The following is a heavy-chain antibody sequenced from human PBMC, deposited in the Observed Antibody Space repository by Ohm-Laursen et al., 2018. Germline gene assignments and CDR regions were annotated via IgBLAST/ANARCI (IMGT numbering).Heavy chain of an antibody. D-gene: IGHD6-19*01. CDR2: IYYSGST. CDR1: GGSISSYY. J-gene: IGHJ6*02. V-gene: IGHV4-59*12. CDR3: ARGSGFFKLDV. Sequence: GTRSLTCTVSGGSISSYYWSWIRQPPGKGLEWIGYIYYSGSTNYNPSLKRRVTLSADSSNSQFSLRLTSVTAADTATYYCARGSGFFKLDVWGQGTTVTVSS.